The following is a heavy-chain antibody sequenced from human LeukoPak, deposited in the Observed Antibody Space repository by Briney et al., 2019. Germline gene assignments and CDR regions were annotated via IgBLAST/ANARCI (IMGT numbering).Heavy chain of an antibody. D-gene: IGHD1-14*01. J-gene: IGHJ6*03. CDR3: ARWVRLNLLYYYYYMDV. CDR2: IYYSGST. CDR1: GGSISSYY. Sequence: SETLSLTCTVSGGSISSYYWSWIRQPPGKGLEWIGYIYYSGSTNYNPSLKSRVTISVDTSKNQFSLKLSSVTAADTAVYYCARWVRLNLLYYYYYMDVWGKGTTVTVSS. V-gene: IGHV4-59*01.